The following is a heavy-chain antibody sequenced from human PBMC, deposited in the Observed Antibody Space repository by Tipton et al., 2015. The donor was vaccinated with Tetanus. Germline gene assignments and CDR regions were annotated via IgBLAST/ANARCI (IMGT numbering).Heavy chain of an antibody. V-gene: IGHV3-53*01. CDR2: MYSGGDT. J-gene: IGHJ4*02. D-gene: IGHD6-19*01. CDR3: VRDGGSSGWLAY. CDR1: GFIVSSHY. Sequence: SLRLSCVASGFIVSSHYMSWVRQAPGKGLEWVSVMYSGGDTYYVDSVKGRFSISRDNAKNTRYLQWNSLRVEDTAVYYCVRDGGSSGWLAYWGQGPLVTVST.